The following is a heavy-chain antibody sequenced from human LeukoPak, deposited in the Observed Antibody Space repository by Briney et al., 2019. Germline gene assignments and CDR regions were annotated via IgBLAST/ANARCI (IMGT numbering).Heavy chain of an antibody. CDR2: IKDDGSAK. CDR1: GFMFSNYW. V-gene: IGHV3-7*05. Sequence: PGGSLRLSCAVSGFMFSNYWMSWGRQAPGKGLEWVANIKDDGSAKNYLDSVKGRFTISRDNARNSLYLQLNSLRAEDTAVYYCVSTNTFDYWGQGTLVTVSS. J-gene: IGHJ4*02. CDR3: VSTNTFDY.